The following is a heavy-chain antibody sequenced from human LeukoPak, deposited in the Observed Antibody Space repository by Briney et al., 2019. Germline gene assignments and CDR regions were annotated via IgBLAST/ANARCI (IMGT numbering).Heavy chain of an antibody. Sequence: PGGSLRLSCAASGFTFSSYGMHWVRQAPGKGLEWVAFIRYDGSNKYYADSVKGRFTISRDNSKNTLYLQMHSLRAEDTAVYYCAKDRGSSGWYPLWYFDLWGRGTLVTVSS. D-gene: IGHD6-19*01. V-gene: IGHV3-30*02. J-gene: IGHJ2*01. CDR2: IRYDGSNK. CDR1: GFTFSSYG. CDR3: AKDRGSSGWYPLWYFDL.